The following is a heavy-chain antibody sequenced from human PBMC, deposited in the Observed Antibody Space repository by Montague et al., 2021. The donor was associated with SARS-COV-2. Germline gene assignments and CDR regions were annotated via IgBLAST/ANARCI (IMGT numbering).Heavy chain of an antibody. V-gene: IGHV4-39*01. Sequence: SETLSLTCIVSGGSISSSNYYWGWIRQPPGKGLEWIGSIYYSGTTYYNPSLQSRVTISVDTSKKQFSLKLSSVTAADTAVYYCGRETYTSGWFQQFDYWGQGALVTVSS. J-gene: IGHJ4*02. D-gene: IGHD6-19*01. CDR3: GRETYTSGWFQQFDY. CDR2: IYYSGTT. CDR1: GGSISSSNYY.